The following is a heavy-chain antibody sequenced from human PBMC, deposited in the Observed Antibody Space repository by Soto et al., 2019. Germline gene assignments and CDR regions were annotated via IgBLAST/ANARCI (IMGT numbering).Heavy chain of an antibody. J-gene: IGHJ4*02. D-gene: IGHD7-27*01. Sequence: QVQLQESGPGLVKPSQTLSLTCTVSAGSIRSGDYYWTWIRQPPGKGLEWIGYIDHSGSDYYNPSLKSRATISIDTSNDQFSLKMTYVTAAATAVYYCAGELGTFYFDHWGQGTLVTVSS. V-gene: IGHV4-30-4*01. CDR3: AGELGTFYFDH. CDR2: IDHSGSD. CDR1: AGSIRSGDYY.